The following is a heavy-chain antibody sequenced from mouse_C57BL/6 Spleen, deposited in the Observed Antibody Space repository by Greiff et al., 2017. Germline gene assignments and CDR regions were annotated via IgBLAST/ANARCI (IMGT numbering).Heavy chain of an antibody. V-gene: IGHV14-4*01. CDR2: IDPENGDT. CDR3: TNWGSFAY. J-gene: IGHJ3*01. CDR1: GFNIKDDY. Sequence: VHVKQSGAELVRPGASVKLSCTASGFNIKDDYMHWVKQRPEQGLEWIGWIDPENGDTEYASKFQGKATITADTSSNTAYLQLSSLTSEDTAVYYCTNWGSFAYWGQGTLVTVSA. D-gene: IGHD4-1*01.